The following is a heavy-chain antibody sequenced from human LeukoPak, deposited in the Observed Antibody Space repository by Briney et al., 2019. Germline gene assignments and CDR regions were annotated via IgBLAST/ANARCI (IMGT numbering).Heavy chain of an antibody. CDR2: ISAYNGNT. CDR3: ARVAGYCGGDCDPVDY. J-gene: IGHJ4*02. D-gene: IGHD2-21*02. Sequence: ASVKVSCKASGYTFTSYGISWVRQAPGQGLEWMGWISAYNGNTNYAQKLQGRVTMTTDTSTSTAYMELRSLRSDDTAVYYCARVAGYCGGDCDPVDYWGQGTLVTVSS. V-gene: IGHV1-18*01. CDR1: GYTFTSYG.